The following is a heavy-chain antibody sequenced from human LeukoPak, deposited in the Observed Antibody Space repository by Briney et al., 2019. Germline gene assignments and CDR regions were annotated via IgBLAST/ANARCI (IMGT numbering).Heavy chain of an antibody. Sequence: GGSLRLSCAASGFTFRSYWMTWVRQAPGKGLEWVASIKQDESEKYYVDSVKGRFTISRDNSKNTLYLQMNSLRAEDTAIYYCARDERLLSFLKWGQGTLVTVSS. V-gene: IGHV3-7*03. CDR1: GFTFRSYW. CDR3: ARDERLLSFLK. D-gene: IGHD3-3*01. J-gene: IGHJ4*02. CDR2: IKQDESEK.